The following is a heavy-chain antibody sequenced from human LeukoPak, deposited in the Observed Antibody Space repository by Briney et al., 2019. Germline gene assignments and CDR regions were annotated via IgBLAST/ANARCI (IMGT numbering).Heavy chain of an antibody. J-gene: IGHJ4*02. V-gene: IGHV3-66*01. CDR2: IYSGGST. CDR3: ARDSLTMIVGRQKRGLDY. D-gene: IGHD3-22*01. CDR1: GFTFSSYS. Sequence: GGSLRLSCAASGFTFSSYSMNWVRQAPGKGLEWVSLIYSGGSTYYADSVKGRFTISRDNSKNTLYLQMNSLRAEDTAVYYCARDSLTMIVGRQKRGLDYWGQGTLVTVSS.